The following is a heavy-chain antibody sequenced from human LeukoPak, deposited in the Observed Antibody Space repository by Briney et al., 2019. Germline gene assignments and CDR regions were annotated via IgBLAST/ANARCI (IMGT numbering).Heavy chain of an antibody. CDR1: GGSFSGYY. Sequence: SETQSLTCAVYGGSFSGYYWSWIRQPPGEGLEWIGEINHSGNTNYNPSLKSRVTISVDTSKNQFSLKLSSVTAADTAVYYCARTIAAAVDFDYWGQGTLVTVSS. J-gene: IGHJ4*02. CDR3: ARTIAAAVDFDY. CDR2: INHSGNT. V-gene: IGHV4-34*01. D-gene: IGHD6-13*01.